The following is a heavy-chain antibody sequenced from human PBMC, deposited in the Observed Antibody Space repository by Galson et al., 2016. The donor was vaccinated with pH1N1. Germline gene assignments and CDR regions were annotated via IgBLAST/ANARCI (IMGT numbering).Heavy chain of an antibody. J-gene: IGHJ4*02. Sequence: AASGFSLSSYWMHWVRQAPGQGLVWVSRINSDGTSTRYADSVKGRFTISKDDAKNTVFLQMNSLRAEDTAVYYCTREYTGSYYGTSFDSWGPGTLVTVSS. CDR1: GFSLSSYW. V-gene: IGHV3-74*01. CDR3: TREYTGSYYGTSFDS. D-gene: IGHD5-12*01. CDR2: INSDGTST.